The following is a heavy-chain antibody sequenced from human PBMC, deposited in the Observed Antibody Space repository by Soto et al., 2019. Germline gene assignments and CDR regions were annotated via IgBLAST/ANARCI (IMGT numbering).Heavy chain of an antibody. J-gene: IGHJ6*02. CDR2: ISGYNGNT. CDR3: ARDPGFGFGYSYAFAMDV. D-gene: IGHD5-18*01. Sequence: ASVKVSCKASGYTFSNYGISWVRQGPGQGLEWMGWISGYNGNTHYEEKVQDRIKMTTDTSTSTTYLELRSLRSDDTAVYFCARDPGFGFGYSYAFAMDVWGQGTTVTVSS. CDR1: GYTFSNYG. V-gene: IGHV1-18*01.